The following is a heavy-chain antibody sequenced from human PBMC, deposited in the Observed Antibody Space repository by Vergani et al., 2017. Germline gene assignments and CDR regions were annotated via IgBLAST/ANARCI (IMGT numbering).Heavy chain of an antibody. J-gene: IGHJ4*02. Sequence: QVQLLQSGAEVKKPGSLVRVSCEVSGGTFSTAAITWVRQAPGQGLEWVGRIIPKFDIPLYAHKFQGRVTITADESTGTVYMELRSLKSEVTAVFYCGKTEDYADAQIDHWGQGTLVTVSS. D-gene: IGHD4-17*01. V-gene: IGHV1-69*13. CDR3: GKTEDYADAQIDH. CDR2: IIPKFDIP. CDR1: GGTFSTAA.